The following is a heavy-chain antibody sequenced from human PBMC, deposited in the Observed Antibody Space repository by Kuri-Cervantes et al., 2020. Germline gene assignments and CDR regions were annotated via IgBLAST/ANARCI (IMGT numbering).Heavy chain of an antibody. Sequence: LSLTCAASGFTFSSYDMHWVRQATGKGLEWFSAIGTAGDTYYPGSVKGLFTISRDNSKDTLYLQMNSLRPEDAAVYYCARDYTSWMLSRRGLDYWGQGTLVTVSS. CDR3: ARDYTSWMLSRRGLDY. CDR1: GFTFSSYD. J-gene: IGHJ4*02. V-gene: IGHV3-13*01. CDR2: IGTAGDT. D-gene: IGHD2-8*01.